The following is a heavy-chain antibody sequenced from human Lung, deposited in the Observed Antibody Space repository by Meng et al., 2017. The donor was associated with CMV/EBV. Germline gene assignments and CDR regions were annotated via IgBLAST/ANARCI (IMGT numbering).Heavy chain of an antibody. CDR1: GFTFSTYP. Sequence: GGSLRLSCAASGFTFSTYPMIWVRQAPGKGLEWVSSISSSSYYIFYGDSVKGRFTVSRDNAKNSLFLQMNSLRAEDTAVYYCARAKDCSSTTCYGDYWGQGXLVTVSS. V-gene: IGHV3-21*01. J-gene: IGHJ4*02. D-gene: IGHD2-2*01. CDR2: ISSSSYYI. CDR3: ARAKDCSSTTCYGDY.